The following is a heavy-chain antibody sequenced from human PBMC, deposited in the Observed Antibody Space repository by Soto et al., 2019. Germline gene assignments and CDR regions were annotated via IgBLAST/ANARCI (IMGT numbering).Heavy chain of an antibody. Sequence: QVQLVESGGGVVQPGRSLRLSCADSGFTFSSYGMHWVRQAPGKGLEWLAVISYDGSNTHYADSVKGRFTVSIDNSKNMMNLQMNSLRFEDPAVYYCAKDTYYHDTSGYYVFDYWGQGTMVTVTS. J-gene: IGHJ4*02. CDR1: GFTFSSYG. V-gene: IGHV3-30*18. D-gene: IGHD3-22*01. CDR2: ISYDGSNT. CDR3: AKDTYYHDTSGYYVFDY.